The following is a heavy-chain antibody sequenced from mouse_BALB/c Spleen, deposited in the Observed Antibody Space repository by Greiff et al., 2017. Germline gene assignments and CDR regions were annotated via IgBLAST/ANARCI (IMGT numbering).Heavy chain of an antibody. Sequence: VQLQQPGAELVKPGASVKLSCKASGYTFTSYYMYWVKQRPGQGLEWIGGINPSNGGTNFNEKFKSKATLTVDKSSSTAYMQLSSLTSEDSAVYYCASSSYGYFDVWGAGTTVTVSS. J-gene: IGHJ1*01. V-gene: IGHV1S81*02. CDR2: INPSNGGT. CDR1: GYTFTSYY. CDR3: ASSSYGYFDV. D-gene: IGHD1-1*01.